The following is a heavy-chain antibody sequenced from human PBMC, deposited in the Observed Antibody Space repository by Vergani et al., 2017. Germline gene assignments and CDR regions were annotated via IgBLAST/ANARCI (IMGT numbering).Heavy chain of an antibody. CDR3: ARDRIADSEYYYMDV. V-gene: IGHV1-69*08. CDR2: IIPILGIA. CDR1: GGTFSSYT. D-gene: IGHD6-13*01. J-gene: IGHJ6*03. Sequence: QVQLVQSGAEVKKPGSSVKVSCKASGGTFSSYTISWVRQAPGQGLEGMGRIIPILGIANYAQKFQGGVTINADKSTSTAYMELSSLRSEDTAVYYCARDRIADSEYYYMDVWGKGATVTVSS.